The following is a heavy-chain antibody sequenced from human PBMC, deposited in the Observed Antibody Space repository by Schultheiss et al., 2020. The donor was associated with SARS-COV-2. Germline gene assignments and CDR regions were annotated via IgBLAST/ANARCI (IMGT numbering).Heavy chain of an antibody. D-gene: IGHD2-15*01. CDR1: GGTFSSYV. CDR3: ARDMRYCSGGSCYPNWFDP. CDR2: IIPIFGTA. V-gene: IGHV1-69*06. J-gene: IGHJ5*02. Sequence: SVKVSCKASGGTFSSYVITWVRQAPGQGLEWMGGIIPIFGTANYAQKFQGRVTITADKSTSTAYMELSSLRSEDTAVYYCARDMRYCSGGSCYPNWFDPWGQGTLVTVSS.